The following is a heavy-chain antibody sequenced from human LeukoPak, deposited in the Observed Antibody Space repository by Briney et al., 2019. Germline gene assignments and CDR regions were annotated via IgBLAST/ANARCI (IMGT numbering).Heavy chain of an antibody. Sequence: GSSVKVSCKASGGTFSSYAISWVRQAPGQGLEWMGGIIPIFGTANYAQKFQGRVTITTDESTSTAYMELSSLRSEDTAVYYCARKGYCTNGVCYPSNWFDPWGQGTLVTVSS. J-gene: IGHJ5*02. CDR2: IIPIFGTA. CDR1: GGTFSSYA. D-gene: IGHD2-8*01. CDR3: ARKGYCTNGVCYPSNWFDP. V-gene: IGHV1-69*05.